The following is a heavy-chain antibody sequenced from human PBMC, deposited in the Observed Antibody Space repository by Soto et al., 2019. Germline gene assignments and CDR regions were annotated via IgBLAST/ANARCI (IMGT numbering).Heavy chain of an antibody. Sequence: SETLSLTCAVSGGSISSGGYSWSWIRQPPGKGLECIGYIYHSGGTYYNPSLKSRVTISVDRSKNQFSLKLSSVTAADTAVYYCARLWKWLPHYWGQVTLVTVSS. J-gene: IGHJ4*02. CDR2: IYHSGGT. V-gene: IGHV4-30-2*01. CDR1: GGSISSGGYS. D-gene: IGHD3-22*01. CDR3: ARLWKWLPHY.